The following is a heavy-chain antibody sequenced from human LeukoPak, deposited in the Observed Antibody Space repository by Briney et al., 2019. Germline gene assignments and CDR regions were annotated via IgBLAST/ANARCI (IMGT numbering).Heavy chain of an antibody. Sequence: SVKVCCKASGGTFSKFGISWVRQAPGEGLEWMGGIIPMFGAANYAQKFQGRVTITTDESTTTAHMELISLTSDDTAVYFCATEGPNYYMDVWGKGTTVTVSS. CDR3: ATEGPNYYMDV. CDR1: GGTFSKFG. CDR2: IIPMFGAA. J-gene: IGHJ6*03. V-gene: IGHV1-69*05.